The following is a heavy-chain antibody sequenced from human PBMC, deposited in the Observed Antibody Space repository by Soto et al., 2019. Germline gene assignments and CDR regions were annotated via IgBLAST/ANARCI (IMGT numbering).Heavy chain of an antibody. D-gene: IGHD5-12*01. V-gene: IGHV1-2*02. CDR1: GYTFTASY. CDR2: INPNSGGT. Sequence: ASVKVSCKASGYTFTASYMHWVRQAPGHGLEWMGWINPNSGGTHYAQNFQGRVTMTRDTSITTAYMELSSLRSDDTAVFYCARANSGDDDEFDYWGQGTLVTVSS. CDR3: ARANSGDDDEFDY. J-gene: IGHJ4*02.